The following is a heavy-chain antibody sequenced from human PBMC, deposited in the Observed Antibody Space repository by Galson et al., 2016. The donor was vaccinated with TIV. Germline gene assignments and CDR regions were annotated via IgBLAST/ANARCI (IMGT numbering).Heavy chain of an antibody. D-gene: IGHD3-22*01. V-gene: IGHV3-66*02. CDR2: IYSAGDT. J-gene: IGHJ6*02. CDR3: ARDRYFDASGYYYYYYGMDG. Sequence: SLRLSCAASGITVTSNYTSWVRQAPGGGLEWVSTIYSAGDTHYADSVKGRFTISRDKSKNTLYLQMNRLRAEDTGVYYCARDRYFDASGYYYYYYGMDGWGQGTTVTVSS. CDR1: GITVTSNY.